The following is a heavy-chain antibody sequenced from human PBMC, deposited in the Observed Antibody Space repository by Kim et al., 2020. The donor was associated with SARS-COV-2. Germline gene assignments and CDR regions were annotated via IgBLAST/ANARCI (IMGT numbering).Heavy chain of an antibody. CDR3: ARGKRGYSYLACFDY. J-gene: IGHJ4*02. V-gene: IGHV3-30*07. D-gene: IGHD5-18*01. Sequence: DSVKGRFTIARDNSKNTLYLQMNSRRAEDTAVYYCARGKRGYSYLACFDYWGQGTLVTVSS.